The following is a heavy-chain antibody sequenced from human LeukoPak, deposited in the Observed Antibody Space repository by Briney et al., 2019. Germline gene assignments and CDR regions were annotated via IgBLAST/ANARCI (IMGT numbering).Heavy chain of an antibody. CDR3: VRQAYYSESGSWTSFDY. CDR1: GGSIGGYY. CDR2: IYTNENT. D-gene: IGHD3-10*01. J-gene: IGHJ4*02. V-gene: IGHV4-4*09. Sequence: LETLSLTCTVSGGSIGGYYWSWIRQPPGKGLQWIGYIYTNENTKYSPSLQSRVTMSVDTSKNQFSLKLTSVTAADTAVYYCVRQAYYSESGSWTSFDYWGQGTLVPVSS.